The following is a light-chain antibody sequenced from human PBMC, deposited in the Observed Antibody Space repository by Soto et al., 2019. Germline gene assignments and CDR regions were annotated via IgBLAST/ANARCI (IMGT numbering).Light chain of an antibody. CDR3: QQRSRWIT. Sequence: EIVLTQSPATLSLSPGERATLSCRASQSISSYLAWYQQKPGQAPSLLIYDASNRASGIPPRFSGSGSGTDFTLTISSLEPEDFAVYFCQQRSRWITFGQGTKLEIK. CDR1: QSISSY. CDR2: DAS. J-gene: IGKJ2*01. V-gene: IGKV3-11*01.